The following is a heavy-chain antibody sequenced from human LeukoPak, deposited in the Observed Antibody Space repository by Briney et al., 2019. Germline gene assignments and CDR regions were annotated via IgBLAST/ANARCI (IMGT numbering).Heavy chain of an antibody. D-gene: IGHD3-3*01. J-gene: IGHJ6*02. CDR2: IKQDGSEK. CDR1: GIIITSYW. Sequence: PGGSLRLSCAASGIIITSYWMSWVRQTPGKGLEWVANIKQDGSEKNYVDSVKGRFTIFRDNARNSLYLQMNSLRAEDTAVYYCVLKPYYDFWSGYPDYGMDVWGQGTTVTVSS. V-gene: IGHV3-7*03. CDR3: VLKPYYDFWSGYPDYGMDV.